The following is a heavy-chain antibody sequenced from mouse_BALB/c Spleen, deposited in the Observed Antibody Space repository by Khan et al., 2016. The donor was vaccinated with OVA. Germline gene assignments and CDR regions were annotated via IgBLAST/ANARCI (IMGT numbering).Heavy chain of an antibody. CDR2: IYPGSGST. Sequence: LQQPGSELVRPGASVKLSCKASGYTFTSYWMHWVKQRPGQGLEWIGNIYPGSGSTNYDEKFKSKATLTVDTSSNTAYMQLSSLTSEDSAVYYCTRGEYDDDYWGQGTTLTVSS. CDR1: GYTFTSYW. V-gene: IGHV1S22*01. D-gene: IGHD2-14*01. CDR3: TRGEYDDDY. J-gene: IGHJ2*01.